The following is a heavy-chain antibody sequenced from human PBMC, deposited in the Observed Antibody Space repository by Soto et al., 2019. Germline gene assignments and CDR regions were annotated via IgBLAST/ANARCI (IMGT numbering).Heavy chain of an antibody. CDR1: EYSFTNYW. CDR2: IFPDDSDT. J-gene: IGHJ4*02. CDR3: ASGPAVLDY. Sequence: GESLKISCKGSEYSFTNYWIGWVRQMPGKGLEWMGIIFPDDSDTRYSPSFQGHVTISADKSISTAYLQWSSLKASDTAIYYCASGPAVLDYWGQGTLVTVSS. V-gene: IGHV5-51*01.